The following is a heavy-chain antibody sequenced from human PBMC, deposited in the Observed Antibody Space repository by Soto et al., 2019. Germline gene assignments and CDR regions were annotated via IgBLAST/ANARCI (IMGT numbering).Heavy chain of an antibody. D-gene: IGHD2-2*01. J-gene: IGHJ4*02. CDR1: GGSITCKY. V-gene: IGHV4-4*07. CDR3: ARETYRSSGSCYVADY. CDR2: IYSSGST. Sequence: PSETLSLTCTVSGGSITCKYWSWIRQPAGKGLEWIGRIYSSGSTNYNPSLKSRVTMSEDTSKNQFSLRLTSVTAADTAMYYCARETYRSSGSCYVADYWGQGTLVTVSS.